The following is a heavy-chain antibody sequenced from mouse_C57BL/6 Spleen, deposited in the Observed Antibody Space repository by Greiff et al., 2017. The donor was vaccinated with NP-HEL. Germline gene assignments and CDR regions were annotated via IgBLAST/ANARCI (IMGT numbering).Heavy chain of an antibody. Sequence: QVQLQQPGAELVMPGASVKLSCKASGYTFTSYWMHWVKQRPGQGLEWIGEIDPSDSYTNYNQKFKGKSTLTVDKSSSTAYMQLSSLTSEDSAVYYCAAHYYGSSHYFDYWGQGTTLTVSS. CDR2: IDPSDSYT. J-gene: IGHJ2*01. D-gene: IGHD1-1*01. CDR1: GYTFTSYW. V-gene: IGHV1-69*01. CDR3: AAHYYGSSHYFDY.